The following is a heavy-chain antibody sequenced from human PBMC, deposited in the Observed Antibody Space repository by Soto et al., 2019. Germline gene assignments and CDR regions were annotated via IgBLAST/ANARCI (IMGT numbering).Heavy chain of an antibody. CDR3: ARGVAGSGLDL. V-gene: IGHV6-1*01. CDR1: GDSVPSNTAA. Sequence: SQTLSLTCVISGDSVPSNTAAWNWIRSSPSRGLEWLGRTYYRSNWRHDYAVSVKSRITVNPDTSKNHFSLQLNSVTPDDTAVYYCARGVAGSGLDLWGQGTLVTVSS. J-gene: IGHJ5*02. CDR2: TYYRSNWRH. D-gene: IGHD6-19*01.